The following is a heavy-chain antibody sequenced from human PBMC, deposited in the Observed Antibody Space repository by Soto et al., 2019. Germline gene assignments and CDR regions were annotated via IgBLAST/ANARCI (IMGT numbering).Heavy chain of an antibody. Sequence: QVQLLQSGAEVKEPGSSLKVSCKASGDTFSTYAINWVRQAPGQGLEWMGSIIPVFNTATYAQKFQVRLTITADESTATAYMELSSLRFDDTAVYYCARYAFKHGSTTHYSRHLAHWGQGTPVTVSS. D-gene: IGHD1-1*01. CDR3: ARYAFKHGSTTHYSRHLAH. V-gene: IGHV1-69*18. J-gene: IGHJ4*02. CDR2: IIPVFNTA. CDR1: GDTFSTYA.